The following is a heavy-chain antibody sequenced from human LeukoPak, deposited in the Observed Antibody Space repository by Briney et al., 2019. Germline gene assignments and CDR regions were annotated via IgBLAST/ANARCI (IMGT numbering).Heavy chain of an antibody. J-gene: IGHJ6*02. D-gene: IGHD2-15*01. Sequence: VASVKVSCKASGYTFTSYDINWVRQATGQGLEWMGWMNPNSGNTGYAQKFQGRVTMTRNTSISTAYMELSSLRSEDTAVYYCARDPYRIYCYYYGMDVWGQGTTVTVSS. CDR1: GYTFTSYD. CDR2: MNPNSGNT. CDR3: ARDPYRIYCYYYGMDV. V-gene: IGHV1-8*01.